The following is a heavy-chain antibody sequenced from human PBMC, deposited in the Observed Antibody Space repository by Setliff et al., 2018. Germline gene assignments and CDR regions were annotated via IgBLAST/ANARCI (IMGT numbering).Heavy chain of an antibody. CDR1: RFSFNYFG. D-gene: IGHD6-19*01. CDR2: IRFDGSIK. Sequence: GGSLRLSCAASRFSFNYFGMHWVRQAPGKGLEWVGFIRFDGSIKYYADSVKGRFTISRDNARNTLYLQMNSLRGEDTAVYYCAGGRGWRFDDWGQGTLVTVSS. V-gene: IGHV3-30*02. J-gene: IGHJ4*02. CDR3: AGGRGWRFDD.